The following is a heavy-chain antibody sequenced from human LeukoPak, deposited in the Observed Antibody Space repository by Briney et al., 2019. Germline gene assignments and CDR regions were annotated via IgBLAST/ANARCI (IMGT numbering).Heavy chain of an antibody. CDR2: ITRSGST. D-gene: IGHD2-21*01. V-gene: IGHV4-34*01. J-gene: IGHJ3*02. Sequence: SETLSLTCGVYGGSFSCYYWSWIRQPPGKGLGVGGEITRSGSTNYNPSLQSRVTISVDTSKNQCSLKLSSVTAADTAVYYCDSYTAYCGGDCLASDAFDIWGQGTMVTVSS. CDR3: DSYTAYCGGDCLASDAFDI. CDR1: GGSFSCYY.